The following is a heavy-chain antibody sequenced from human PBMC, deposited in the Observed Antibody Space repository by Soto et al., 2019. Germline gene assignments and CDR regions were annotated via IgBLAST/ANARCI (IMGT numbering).Heavy chain of an antibody. CDR3: TTYSGAAFEY. V-gene: IGHV3-15*01. D-gene: IGHD1-26*01. Sequence: GGSLRLSCVASGLTFNNAWMNWVRQAPGKGLEWVGRIRSKSDGGTTDYAAPVKGRFTISRDDSKNMVDLQMSSLKTEDTAIYYCTTYSGAAFEYWGQGALVTVSS. CDR1: GLTFNNAW. J-gene: IGHJ4*02. CDR2: IRSKSDGGTT.